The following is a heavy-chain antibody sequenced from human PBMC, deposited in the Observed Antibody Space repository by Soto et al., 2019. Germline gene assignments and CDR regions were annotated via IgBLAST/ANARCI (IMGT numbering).Heavy chain of an antibody. CDR1: XXXFXXXX. D-gene: IGHD6-6*01. CDR3: AREVGKVGYSSSSCDY. CDR2: INPDNGGT. Sequence: QVQLVQSGAEVKKPGASVXVXCXXXXXXFXXXXXXXXXXXXXXXXXXXGWINPDNGGTSYAQKFQGRVTMTTDTSINTAYMELSRLRSDDTAVYYCAREVGKVGYSSSSCDYWGQGSLVTVST. J-gene: IGHJ4*02. V-gene: IGHV1-2*02.